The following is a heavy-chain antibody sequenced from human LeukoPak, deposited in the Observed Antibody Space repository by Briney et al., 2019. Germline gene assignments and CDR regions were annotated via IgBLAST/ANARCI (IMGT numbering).Heavy chain of an antibody. V-gene: IGHV1-18*01. CDR3: ASGLAALKRYYYGMDV. CDR2: ISAYNGNT. D-gene: IGHD6-6*01. Sequence: GASVKVSCKASGYTFTSYGISWVRQAPGQGLEWMGWISAYNGNTNYAQKLQGRVTMTTDTSTSTAYMELRSLRSDDTAVYYCASGLAALKRYYYGMDVWGQGTTVTVSS. J-gene: IGHJ6*02. CDR1: GYTFTSYG.